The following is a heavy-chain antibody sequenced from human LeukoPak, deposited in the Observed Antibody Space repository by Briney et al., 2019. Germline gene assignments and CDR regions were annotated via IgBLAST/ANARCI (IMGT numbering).Heavy chain of an antibody. Sequence: PGGSLRLSCAASGFTFSSYSMNWVRQAPGKGLEWVSSISSSSSYIYYADSVKGRFTISRDNAKNSLYLQMNSLRAEDTAVYYCARDSFYGSSWYGGWFDPWGQGTLVTVSS. CDR1: GFTFSSYS. J-gene: IGHJ5*02. CDR3: ARDSFYGSSWYGGWFDP. D-gene: IGHD6-13*01. CDR2: ISSSSSYI. V-gene: IGHV3-21*01.